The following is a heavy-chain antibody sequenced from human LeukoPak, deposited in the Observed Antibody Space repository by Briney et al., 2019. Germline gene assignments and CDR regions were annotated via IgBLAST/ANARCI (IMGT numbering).Heavy chain of an antibody. V-gene: IGHV3-21*01. J-gene: IGHJ4*02. Sequence: PGGSLRLSCAASGFTFSSYTMNWVRQAPGKGLEWVSSIRNSGTYTYYADSVKGRFTISRDNAKNSLYLQMNSLRAEDTAVYYCASGVGSGRWGQGTLVTVSS. CDR2: IRNSGTYT. CDR3: ASGVGSGR. D-gene: IGHD3-10*01. CDR1: GFTFSSYT.